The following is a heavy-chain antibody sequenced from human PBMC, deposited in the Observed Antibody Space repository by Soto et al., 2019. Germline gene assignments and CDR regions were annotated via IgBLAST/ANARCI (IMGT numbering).Heavy chain of an antibody. CDR1: GYTFTSYA. V-gene: IGHV1-3*01. D-gene: IGHD1-26*01. CDR2: INAGNGNT. Sequence: GASVKVSCKASGYTFTSYAMHWVRQAPGQRLEWMGWINAGNGNTKYSQKFQGRVTITRDTSASTAYMELSSLRSDDTAVYYCARASGSSYWFDPWGLGTLVTVSS. J-gene: IGHJ5*02. CDR3: ARASGSSYWFDP.